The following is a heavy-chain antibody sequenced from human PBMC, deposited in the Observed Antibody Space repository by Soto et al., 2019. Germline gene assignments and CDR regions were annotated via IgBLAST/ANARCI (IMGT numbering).Heavy chain of an antibody. V-gene: IGHV3-23*01. J-gene: IGHJ5*02. CDR1: GITFGSRA. Sequence: GGSLRLSCVASGITFGSRAMSWVRQAPGEGLEWVSTITDSGGDAKYADSVRGRFAISRDTSKNQFSLKLSSVTAADTAVYYCARDGHHCSGGSCYRTGPGGWFDPWGQGTLVTVSS. CDR3: ARDGHHCSGGSCYRTGPGGWFDP. D-gene: IGHD2-15*01. CDR2: ITDSGGDA.